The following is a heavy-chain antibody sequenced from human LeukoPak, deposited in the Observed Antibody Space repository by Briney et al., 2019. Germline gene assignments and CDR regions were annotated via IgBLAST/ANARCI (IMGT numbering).Heavy chain of an antibody. CDR2: IKEDGGEK. CDR3: ARATVTNWFDP. V-gene: IGHV3-7*04. Sequence: GGSLRLSCAASGFTFSSYSMNWVRQAPGKGLEWVANIKEDGGEKYSVDSVKGRFTISRDNAMNSLYLEMNSLRAEDTALYYCARATVTNWFDPWGQGTLVTVSS. CDR1: GFTFSSYS. J-gene: IGHJ5*02. D-gene: IGHD4-17*01.